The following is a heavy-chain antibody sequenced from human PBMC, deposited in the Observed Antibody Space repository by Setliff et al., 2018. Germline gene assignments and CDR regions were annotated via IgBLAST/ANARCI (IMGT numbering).Heavy chain of an antibody. CDR3: ARDNRARHYMDV. CDR1: GDSITSGSVY. CDR2: IFPTGTT. D-gene: IGHD3-10*01. V-gene: IGHV4-61*02. Sequence: KASETLSLTCTVSGDSITSGSVYWSWIRQPAGKGLEWIGRIFPTGTTNYNPDLKSRVTMSVDTSKKRFSLMLRSVTAADTAIYYCARDNRARHYMDVWGKGTTVTVSS. J-gene: IGHJ6*03.